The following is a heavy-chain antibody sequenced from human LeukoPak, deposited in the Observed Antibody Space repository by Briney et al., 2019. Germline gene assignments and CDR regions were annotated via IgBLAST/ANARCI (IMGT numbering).Heavy chain of an antibody. CDR1: GFTFSSYW. CDR2: ISGDGVSP. D-gene: IGHD4/OR15-4a*01. CDR3: ARDPGAFPYFFDS. V-gene: IGHV3-23*01. Sequence: PGGSLRLSCAASGFTFSSYWMSWVRQAPGKGLECVSAISGDGVSPYYADSVRGRFTISRDNSKNTLYLQMNSLRVEDTAVYFCARDPGAFPYFFDSWGQGTLVIVSS. J-gene: IGHJ4*02.